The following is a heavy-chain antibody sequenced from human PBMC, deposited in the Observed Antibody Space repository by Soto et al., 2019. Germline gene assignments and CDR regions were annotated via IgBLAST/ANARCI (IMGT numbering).Heavy chain of an antibody. CDR1: GFTFSNAW. CDR2: IKSKSDGETT. CDR3: TAMDKYHGPPDAFDI. D-gene: IGHD2-2*01. V-gene: IGHV3-15*01. J-gene: IGHJ3*02. Sequence: EVQLVESGGGLVKPGGSLRLSCAASGFTFSNAWMSWVRQAPGKGLEWVGRIKSKSDGETTDYAAPVKGRFTISGDDSKNTLYLQMNSLKTEDSAVYYCTAMDKYHGPPDAFDIWGQGTVVTVSS.